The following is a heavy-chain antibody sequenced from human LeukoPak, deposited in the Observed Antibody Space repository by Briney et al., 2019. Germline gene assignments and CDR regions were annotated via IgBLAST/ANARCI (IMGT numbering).Heavy chain of an antibody. V-gene: IGHV4-34*01. J-gene: IGHJ4*02. CDR3: ARGLGYYDSSGSHHDY. CDR1: GGSFSGYY. CDR2: INHSGST. Sequence: ASETLSLTCAVYGGSFSGYYWSWIRQPPGKGLEWIGEINHSGSTNYNPSLKSRVTISVDTSKNQFSLKLSPVTAADTAVYYCARGLGYYDSSGSHHDYWGQGTLVTVSS. D-gene: IGHD3-22*01.